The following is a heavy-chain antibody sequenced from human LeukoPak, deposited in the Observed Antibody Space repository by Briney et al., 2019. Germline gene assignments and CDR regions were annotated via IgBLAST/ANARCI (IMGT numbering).Heavy chain of an antibody. CDR2: INWNGGST. J-gene: IGHJ3*02. D-gene: IGHD3-22*01. V-gene: IGHV3-20*01. CDR3: ARDQGYYDSSGYYYVGAFDI. CDR1: GFTFSSYA. Sequence: GGSLRLSCAASGFTFSSYAMSWVRQAPGKGLEWVSGINWNGGSTGYADSVKGRFTISRDNAKNSLYLQMNSLRAEDTALYHCARDQGYYDSSGYYYVGAFDIWGQGTMVTVSS.